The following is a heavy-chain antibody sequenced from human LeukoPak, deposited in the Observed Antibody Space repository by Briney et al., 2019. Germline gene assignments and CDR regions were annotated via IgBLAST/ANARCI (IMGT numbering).Heavy chain of an antibody. V-gene: IGHV1-69*06. CDR2: IIPIFGTT. J-gene: IGHJ6*03. CDR3: ARVVGLTGYSSSWYSGYYYYMDV. CDR1: GGTFSSYA. Sequence: SVRVSCKASGGTFSSYAISWVRQAPGQGLEWMGGIIPIFGTTNYAQKFQDRVTITADKSTSTAYMELSSLRSEDTAVYYCARVVGLTGYSSSWYSGYYYYMDVWGKGTTVTVSS. D-gene: IGHD6-13*01.